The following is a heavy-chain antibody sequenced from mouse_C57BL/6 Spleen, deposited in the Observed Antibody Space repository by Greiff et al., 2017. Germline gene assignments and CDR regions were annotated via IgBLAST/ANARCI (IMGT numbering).Heavy chain of an antibody. CDR3: ARCGNYPLMYY. D-gene: IGHD2-1*01. J-gene: IGHJ4*01. CDR2: ISYDGSN. CDR1: GYSITSGYY. V-gene: IGHV3-6*01. Sequence: EVQLQQSGPGLVKPSQSLSLTCSVTGYSITSGYYWNWIRQFPGNKLEWMGYISYDGSNNYNPSLKNRISITRDTSKNQFFLKLNSVTTEDTATYYCARCGNYPLMYYWGQGTSVTVSS.